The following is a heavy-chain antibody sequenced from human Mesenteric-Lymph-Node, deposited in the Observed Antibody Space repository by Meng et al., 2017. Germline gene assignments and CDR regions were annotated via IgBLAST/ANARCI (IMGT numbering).Heavy chain of an antibody. Sequence: GSLRLSCTVSGGSISSYYWSWIRQPPGKGLEWIGYIYYSGSTNYNPSLKSRVTISVDTSKNQFSLKLSSVTAADTAVYYCARDTRIAASYYFDYWGQGTLVTVSS. CDR3: ARDTRIAASYYFDY. J-gene: IGHJ4*02. CDR1: GGSISSYY. CDR2: IYYSGST. D-gene: IGHD6-6*01. V-gene: IGHV4-59*01.